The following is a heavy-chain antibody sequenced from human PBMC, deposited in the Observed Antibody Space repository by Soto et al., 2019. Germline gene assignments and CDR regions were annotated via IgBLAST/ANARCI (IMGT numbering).Heavy chain of an antibody. V-gene: IGHV2-5*05. CDR3: AHRRVAARPDAFDI. D-gene: IGHD6-6*01. J-gene: IGHJ3*02. CDR2: IYWDDDK. Sequence: SGPTLVKPTQTLTLTCTFSGFSLSTSGVGVGWIRQPPGKALEWLALIYWDDDKRYGPCMKSRLTITKDTSKNQVILTMTNMDPVDTATYYCAHRRVAARPDAFDIWGQGTMVTVSS. CDR1: GFSLSTSGVG.